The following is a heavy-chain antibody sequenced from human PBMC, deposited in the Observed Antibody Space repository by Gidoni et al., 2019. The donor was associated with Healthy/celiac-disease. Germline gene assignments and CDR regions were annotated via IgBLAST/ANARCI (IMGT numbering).Heavy chain of an antibody. CDR2: ISYDGSNK. V-gene: IGHV3-30-3*01. J-gene: IGHJ4*02. CDR3: ARDGNGDYDGSFDY. CDR1: GFTFSSYA. Sequence: QVQLVESGGGVVQPGRSLRIPGAAPGFTFSSYAMHWVRQAPGKGLEWVAVISYDGSNKYYADSVKGRFTISRDNSKNTLYLQMNSLRAEDTAVYYCARDGNGDYDGSFDYWGQGTLVTVSS. D-gene: IGHD4-17*01.